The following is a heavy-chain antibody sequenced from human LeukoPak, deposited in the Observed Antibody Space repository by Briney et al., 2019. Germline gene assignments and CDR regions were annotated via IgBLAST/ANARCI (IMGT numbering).Heavy chain of an antibody. CDR1: GYTFTSYG. J-gene: IGHJ3*02. CDR2: XSAYNGNT. CDR3: ARDHGLQLEGYDAFDI. D-gene: IGHD6-13*01. V-gene: IGHV1-18*01. Sequence: ASVKVSCKASGYTFTSYGISXVRQAXGXXXXXXXXXSAYNGNTNYAQKLQGRVTMTTDTSTSTAYMELRSLRSDDTAVYYCARDHGLQLEGYDAFDIWGQGTMVTVSS.